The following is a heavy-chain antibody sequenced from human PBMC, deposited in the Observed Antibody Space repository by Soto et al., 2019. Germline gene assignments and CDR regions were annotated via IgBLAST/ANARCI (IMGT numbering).Heavy chain of an antibody. Sequence: QVQLQESGPGLVKPSGTLSLTCAVSGGSISSSNWWSWVRQPPGKGLEWIGEIYHSGSTTYNPSLKRRVTISVDKSKNQFSLKLSSVTAADTAVYYCAGWSVVGATVVFDYWGQGTLVTVSS. CDR1: GGSISSSNW. V-gene: IGHV4-4*02. D-gene: IGHD1-26*01. J-gene: IGHJ4*02. CDR2: IYHSGST. CDR3: AGWSVVGATVVFDY.